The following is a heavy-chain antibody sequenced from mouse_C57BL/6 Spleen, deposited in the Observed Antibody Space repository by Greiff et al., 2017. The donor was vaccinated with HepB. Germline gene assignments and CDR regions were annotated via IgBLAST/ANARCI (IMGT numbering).Heavy chain of an antibody. CDR3: ARGAYSPFLDY. Sequence: EVHLVESGPGLVKPSQSLSLTCSVTGYSITSGYYWNWIRQFPGNKLEWMGYISYDGSNNYNPSLKNRISITRDTSKNQFFLKLNSVTTEDTATYYCARGAYSPFLDYWGQGTTLTVSS. CDR2: ISYDGSN. CDR1: GYSITSGYY. D-gene: IGHD1-1*01. J-gene: IGHJ2*01. V-gene: IGHV3-6*01.